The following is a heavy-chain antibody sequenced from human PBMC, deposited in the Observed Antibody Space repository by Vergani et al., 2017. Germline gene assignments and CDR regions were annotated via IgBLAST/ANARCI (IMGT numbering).Heavy chain of an antibody. CDR3: ATKSCGTPGCQIEYFRE. CDR2: ISYDGTQK. J-gene: IGHJ1*01. V-gene: IGHV3-30*03. CDR1: GFTSSYYG. Sequence: QVHLVESGGGVVQPGRSLRLSCVVSGFTSSYYGMHWVRQAPGKGLEWVAVISYDGTQKYYADSVKGRSTISRDNSKSTLYLQMNSLRTEDTAVYYCATKSCGTPGCQIEYFREWGQGTLVTVSS. D-gene: IGHD1-1*01.